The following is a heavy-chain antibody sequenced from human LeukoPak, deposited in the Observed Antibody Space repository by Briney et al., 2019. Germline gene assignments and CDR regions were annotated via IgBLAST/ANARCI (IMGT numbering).Heavy chain of an antibody. J-gene: IGHJ4*02. D-gene: IGHD1-26*01. CDR2: IYYSGST. CDR3: ARGAGSYSIYFDY. Sequence: SETLSLTCTVSNDSISSGDYYWSWIRQPPGKGLEWIGYIYYSGSTNYNPSLKSRVTISVDTSKNQFSLKLSSVTAADTAVYYCARGAGSYSIYFDYWGQGTLVTVSS. CDR1: NDSISSGDYY. V-gene: IGHV4-61*08.